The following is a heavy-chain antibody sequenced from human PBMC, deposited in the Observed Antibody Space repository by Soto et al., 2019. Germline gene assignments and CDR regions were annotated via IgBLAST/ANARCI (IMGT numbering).Heavy chain of an antibody. V-gene: IGHV4-4*02. CDR1: GDSVTSNVW. CDR2: AYHTGLT. D-gene: IGHD3-9*01. J-gene: IGHJ4*02. Sequence: SETLSLTCAVSGDSVTSNVWWSWVRQPPGKGLEWIGEAYHTGLTDYNPSLKSRVTISVDTSKNQFSLKLSSVTAADTAVYYCAAVLRYVDWSRGNYFDYWGQGTLVTVSS. CDR3: AAVLRYVDWSRGNYFDY.